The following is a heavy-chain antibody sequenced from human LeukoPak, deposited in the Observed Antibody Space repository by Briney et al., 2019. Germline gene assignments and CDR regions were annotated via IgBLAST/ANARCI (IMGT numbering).Heavy chain of an antibody. V-gene: IGHV4-34*01. J-gene: IGHJ4*02. Sequence: SETLSLTCAVYGGSFSGYYWSWIRQPPGKGLEWIGSIYYSGSTYYNPSLKSRVTISVDTSKNQFSLKLNSVTAADTAVYYCARQYYYDSSGFPLDYWGQGTLVTVSS. CDR2: IYYSGST. D-gene: IGHD3-22*01. CDR1: GGSFSGYY. CDR3: ARQYYYDSSGFPLDY.